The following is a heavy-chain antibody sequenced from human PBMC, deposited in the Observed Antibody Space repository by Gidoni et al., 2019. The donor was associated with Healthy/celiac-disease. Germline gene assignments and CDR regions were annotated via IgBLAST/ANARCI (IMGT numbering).Heavy chain of an antibody. J-gene: IGHJ4*02. CDR3: ARDADFWSGYYPGFDY. D-gene: IGHD3-3*01. Sequence: QVQLVESGGGVVQPGRSLRLSCAASGFSFSSYGMHWVRQAPGKGLEWVAVIWYDGSNKYYADSVKGRFTISRDNSKNTLYLQMNSLRAEDTAVYYCARDADFWSGYYPGFDYWGQGTLVTVSS. CDR1: GFSFSSYG. V-gene: IGHV3-33*01. CDR2: IWYDGSNK.